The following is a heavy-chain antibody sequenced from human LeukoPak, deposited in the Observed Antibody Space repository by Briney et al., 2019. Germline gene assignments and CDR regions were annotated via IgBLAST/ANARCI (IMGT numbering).Heavy chain of an antibody. J-gene: IGHJ4*02. CDR2: ISGSSSPI. Sequence: SGGSLRLSCAASGFTFSIYSMTWVRQAPGKGLEWVSYISGSSSPIYYADSVKGRFTISRDNAKNSPYLQMNSLRDEDTAVYYCARDHYSRNDYWGQGTLVTVSS. V-gene: IGHV3-48*02. D-gene: IGHD6-13*01. CDR3: ARDHYSRNDY. CDR1: GFTFSIYS.